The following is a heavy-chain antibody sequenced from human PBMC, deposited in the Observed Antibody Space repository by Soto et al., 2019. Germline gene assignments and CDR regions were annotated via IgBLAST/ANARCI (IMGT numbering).Heavy chain of an antibody. J-gene: IGHJ6*02. Sequence: ASVKVSCKASGDTFSNYAICWVRQAPGQGLEWIGGIIPILGSANYAQKFQGRVTISADGSTNTANLELSSLRSEDTAVYYCARCKVGTTTHYYYGMDVWGQGTTVTVSS. CDR3: ARCKVGTTTHYYYGMDV. V-gene: IGHV1-69*13. CDR2: IIPILGSA. D-gene: IGHD1-26*01. CDR1: GDTFSNYA.